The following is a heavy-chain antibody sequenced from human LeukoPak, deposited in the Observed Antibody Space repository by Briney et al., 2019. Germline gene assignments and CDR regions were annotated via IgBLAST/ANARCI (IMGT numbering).Heavy chain of an antibody. J-gene: IGHJ5*02. D-gene: IGHD3-22*01. V-gene: IGHV3-23*01. CDR3: AHTDSYYFDSGMVS. CDR1: GFRFSNYA. CDR2: NSGGGSST. Sequence: PGGSLRLSCTASGFRFSNYAMNWVRQAPGKGLEWVSVNSGGGSSTNYADSVKGRFTISRENSKNTLYLQMNSLRAEDTAVYYCAHTDSYYFDSGMVSWGQGALVTVSS.